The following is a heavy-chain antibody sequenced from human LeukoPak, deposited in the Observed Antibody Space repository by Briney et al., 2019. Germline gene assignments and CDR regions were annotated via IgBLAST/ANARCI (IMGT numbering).Heavy chain of an antibody. CDR2: FDPEDAET. V-gene: IGHV1-24*01. D-gene: IGHD3/OR15-3a*01. Sequence: ASVKVSCKVSGYSLTELSMHWVRQAPGKGLEWMGGFDPEDAETVYAEKFQGRVTMTEDTSADTVYMQLNSLRSEDTAVYYCATALYLGWTFEYWGQGTLVTVSS. CDR3: ATALYLGWTFEY. J-gene: IGHJ4*02. CDR1: GYSLTELS.